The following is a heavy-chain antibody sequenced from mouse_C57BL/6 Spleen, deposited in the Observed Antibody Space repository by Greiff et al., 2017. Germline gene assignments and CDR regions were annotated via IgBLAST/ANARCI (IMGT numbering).Heavy chain of an antibody. D-gene: IGHD1-1*01. Sequence: VQLQQPGAELVMPGASVKLSCKASGYTFTSYWMHWVKQRPGQGLEWIGEIDPSDSYTNYNQKFKGKSTLTVDKSSSTAYMQLSSLTSEDSAVYYCARGYYGSSYNGFAYWGQGTLVTVSA. V-gene: IGHV1-69*01. CDR3: ARGYYGSSYNGFAY. CDR1: GYTFTSYW. J-gene: IGHJ3*01. CDR2: IDPSDSYT.